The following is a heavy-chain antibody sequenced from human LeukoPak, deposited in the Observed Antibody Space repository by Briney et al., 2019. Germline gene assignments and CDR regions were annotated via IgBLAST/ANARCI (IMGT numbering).Heavy chain of an antibody. D-gene: IGHD6-13*01. CDR3: ARGQQLVVGDY. CDR2: IWYDGSNK. V-gene: IGHV3-33*01. Sequence: PGGSLRLSCAASGFTFSSYGMHWVRQAPGKGLEWVAVIWYDGSNKYYADSVKGRFTISRGNSKNTLYLQMNSLRAEDTAVYYCARGQQLVVGDYWGQGTLVTVSS. J-gene: IGHJ4*02. CDR1: GFTFSSYG.